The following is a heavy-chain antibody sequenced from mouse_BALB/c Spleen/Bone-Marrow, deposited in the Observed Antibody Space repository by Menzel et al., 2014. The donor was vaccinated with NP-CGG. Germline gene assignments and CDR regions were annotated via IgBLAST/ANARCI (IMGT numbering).Heavy chain of an antibody. CDR3: ARNLRGNYGFDY. J-gene: IGHJ2*01. V-gene: IGHV2-2*02. CDR1: GFSLTSYG. D-gene: IGHD2-1*01. CDR2: IWSGGST. Sequence: VKLQESGPGLVQPSQSLSITCTVSGFSLTSYGVHWVRQSPGKGLEWLGVIWSGGSTDYNAALISRLSISKDNSKSQVFFKMNSLQANDTAIYYCARNLRGNYGFDYWGQGTTLTVSS.